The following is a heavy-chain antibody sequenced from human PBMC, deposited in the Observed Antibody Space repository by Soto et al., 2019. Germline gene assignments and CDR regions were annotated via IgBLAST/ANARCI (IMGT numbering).Heavy chain of an antibody. D-gene: IGHD1-1*01. V-gene: IGHV4-31*03. CDR1: GGSIRNGYYY. Sequence: PSETLSLTCTVSGGSIRNGYYYWSWIRQLPGKGLEWIENIYYIGTTSYNPSLKSRVTISIDTSKNQLSLRLRSVVAADAANCSCAKSETTRPWFDHWGQGTLVTVSS. CDR2: IYYIGTT. J-gene: IGHJ5*02. CDR3: AKSETTRPWFDH.